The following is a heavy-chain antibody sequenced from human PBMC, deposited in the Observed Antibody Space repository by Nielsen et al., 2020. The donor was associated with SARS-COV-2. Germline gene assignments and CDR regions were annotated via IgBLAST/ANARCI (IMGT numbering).Heavy chain of an antibody. Sequence: SETLSLTCTVSGGSINSYYWNWIRQPPGKGLEWIGYIYSSGRTNDNPSLKSRVTISVDTSKNQFSLKLSSVTAADTAVYYCARALPRALGYMDVWGKGTTVTVSS. CDR2: IYSSGRT. CDR1: GGSINSYY. J-gene: IGHJ6*03. V-gene: IGHV4-59*01. CDR3: ARALPRALGYMDV.